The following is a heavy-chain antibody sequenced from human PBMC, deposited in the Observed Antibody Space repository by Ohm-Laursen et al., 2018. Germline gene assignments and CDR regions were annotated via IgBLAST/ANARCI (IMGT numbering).Heavy chain of an antibody. D-gene: IGHD2-2*02. V-gene: IGHV3-7*03. CDR3: AKRYQMLYILDAFDI. J-gene: IGHJ3*02. CDR1: GFTFSSYW. Sequence: SLRLSCAASGFTFSSYWMSWVRQAPGKGLEWVANIKQDGSEKYYVDSVKGRFTISRDNAKNSLYLQMNSLRAEDTAVYYCAKRYQMLYILDAFDIWGQGTMVTVSS. CDR2: IKQDGSEK.